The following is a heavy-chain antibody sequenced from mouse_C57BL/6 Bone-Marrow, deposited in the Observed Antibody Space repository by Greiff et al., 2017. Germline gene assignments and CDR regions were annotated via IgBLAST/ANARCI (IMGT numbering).Heavy chain of an antibody. Sequence: VKVVESGAELVKPGASVKLSCKASGYTFTEYTIHWVKQRSGQGLEWIGWFYPGSGSIKYNEKFKDKATLTADKSSSTVYMELSRLTSEDSAVYFCARHEYYYGSSWYFDVWGTGTTVTVSS. CDR2: FYPGSGSI. D-gene: IGHD1-1*01. CDR3: ARHEYYYGSSWYFDV. J-gene: IGHJ1*03. CDR1: GYTFTEYT. V-gene: IGHV1-62-2*01.